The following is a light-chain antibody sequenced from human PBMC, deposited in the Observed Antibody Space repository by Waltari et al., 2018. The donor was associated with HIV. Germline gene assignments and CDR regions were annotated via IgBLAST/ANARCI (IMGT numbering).Light chain of an antibody. CDR2: GAS. CDR3: QHYNNWPPWT. V-gene: IGKV3-15*01. J-gene: IGKJ2*02. CDR1: QSVNSN. Sequence: EIVMTQSPATLSVSPGERATLSCRASQSVNSNLAWYQQKPGQAPRLLIYGASTRATGIPARFSGSGSGTKFTLTISSLQSEDFAVYYCQHYNNWPPWTFGQGTQLEIK.